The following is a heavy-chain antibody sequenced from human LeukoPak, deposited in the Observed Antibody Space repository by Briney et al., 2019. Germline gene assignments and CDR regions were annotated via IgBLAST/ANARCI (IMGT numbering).Heavy chain of an antibody. CDR2: IRNDGSYE. CDR1: GFTFSDYG. J-gene: IGHJ4*02. Sequence: GGSLRLSCAASGFTFSDYGMHWVRQAPGKGLEWVAFIRNDGSYEYYPDSVKGRFTISRDNSRNALFLQMNSLRAEDTAVYYCTSERSSGHFDYWGQGTLVTVSS. D-gene: IGHD3-10*01. CDR3: TSERSSGHFDY. V-gene: IGHV3-30*02.